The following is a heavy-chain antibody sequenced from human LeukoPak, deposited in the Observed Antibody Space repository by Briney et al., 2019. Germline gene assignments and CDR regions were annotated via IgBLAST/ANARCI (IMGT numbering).Heavy chain of an antibody. CDR1: GGSFSGYY. Sequence: PSETLSLTCAVYGGSFSGYYWSWIRQPPGKGLEWIGEINHSGSTNYNPSLKSRVTISVDTSKNQFSLKLSSVTAADTAAYYCARARGSYYYDSSGYYSIWGQGTLVTVSS. CDR3: ARARGSYYYDSSGYYSI. J-gene: IGHJ4*02. V-gene: IGHV4-34*01. D-gene: IGHD3-22*01. CDR2: INHSGST.